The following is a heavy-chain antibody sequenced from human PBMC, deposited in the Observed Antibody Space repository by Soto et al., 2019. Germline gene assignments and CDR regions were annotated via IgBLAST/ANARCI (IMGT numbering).Heavy chain of an antibody. Sequence: EVHLVESGGGLVQPGGSLILSCAASGFTFSSYSLNWVRQAPGKGLEWVSYITSSGTTVYYADSVRGRFTISRDNAKNSLYLQMNSLREDDTAVYYCARGSSNWAYYFDFWGQGPLVTVSS. CDR1: GFTFSSYS. D-gene: IGHD6-13*01. V-gene: IGHV3-48*02. CDR3: ARGSSNWAYYFDF. J-gene: IGHJ4*02. CDR2: ITSSGTTV.